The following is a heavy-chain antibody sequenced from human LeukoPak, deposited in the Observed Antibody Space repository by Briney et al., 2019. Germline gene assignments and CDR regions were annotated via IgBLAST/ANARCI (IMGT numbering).Heavy chain of an antibody. CDR2: ISDDGDST. CDR3: AKTKLPSYIFDN. D-gene: IGHD1-26*01. V-gene: IGHV3-23*01. CDR1: GFIFSSYA. J-gene: IGHJ4*02. Sequence: PGGSLRLSCAASGFIFSSYAMTWVRQAPGKGLEWVSGISDDGDSTYYTDSVKGRFSISRDNSKNTLYLKTNRLRAEDTAVYYCAKTKLPSYIFDNWGQGALVTVSS.